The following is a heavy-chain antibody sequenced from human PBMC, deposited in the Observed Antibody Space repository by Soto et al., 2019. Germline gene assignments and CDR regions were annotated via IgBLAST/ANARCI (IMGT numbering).Heavy chain of an antibody. J-gene: IGHJ4*02. CDR1: GFTFSDYY. Sequence: QVQLVESGGGLVKPGGSLRLSCAASGFTFSDYYMSWIRQAPGKGLEWVSYITSDGSPIYYADSVRGRFTISRDSAKNLVSLQMNSLRAEDTAMYYCAGGEMSTISFDYWGQGTLVTVSS. D-gene: IGHD1-1*01. CDR2: ITSDGSPI. CDR3: AGGEMSTISFDY. V-gene: IGHV3-11*01.